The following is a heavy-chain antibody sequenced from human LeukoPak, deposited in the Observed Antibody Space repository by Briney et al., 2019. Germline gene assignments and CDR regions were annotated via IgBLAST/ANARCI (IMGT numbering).Heavy chain of an antibody. CDR3: ARSGLRRWEYDY. CDR2: INHSGST. V-gene: IGHV4-34*01. Sequence: KPSETLSLTCAVDGGFFSGYYWSWIRQPPGKWLEWIGEINHSGSTNYNPSLKSRVTISVDTSKNQFSLKLSSVTAADTVVYYCARSGLRRWEYDYWGQGTLVTVSS. J-gene: IGHJ4*02. D-gene: IGHD1-26*01. CDR1: GGFFSGYY.